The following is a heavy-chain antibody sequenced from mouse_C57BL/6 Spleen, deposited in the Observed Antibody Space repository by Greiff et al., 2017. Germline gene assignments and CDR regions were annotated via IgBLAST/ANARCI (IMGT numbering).Heavy chain of an antibody. J-gene: IGHJ2*01. CDR1: GFTFSDYG. CDR2: ISSGSSTI. V-gene: IGHV5-17*01. Sequence: EVNVVESGGGLVKPGGSLKLSCAASGFTFSDYGMHWVRQAPEKGLEWVAYISSGSSTIYYADTVKGRFTISRDNAKNTLFLQMTSLTSEATAMYYCARRGYYFDYWGQGTTLTVSS. CDR3: ARRGYYFDY.